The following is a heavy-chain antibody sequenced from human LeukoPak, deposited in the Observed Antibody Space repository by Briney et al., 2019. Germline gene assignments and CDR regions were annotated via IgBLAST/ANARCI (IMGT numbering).Heavy chain of an antibody. V-gene: IGHV3-30*02. CDR3: ANFVVVPAAIIPYFDY. Sequence: PGGSLRLSCAASGFTFSSYGMHWVRQAPGKGLEWVAFIRYDGSNKYYADSVKGRFAISRDNSKNTLYLQMNSLRAEDTAVYYCANFVVVPAAIIPYFDYWGQGTLVTVSS. CDR2: IRYDGSNK. D-gene: IGHD2-2*02. CDR1: GFTFSSYG. J-gene: IGHJ4*02.